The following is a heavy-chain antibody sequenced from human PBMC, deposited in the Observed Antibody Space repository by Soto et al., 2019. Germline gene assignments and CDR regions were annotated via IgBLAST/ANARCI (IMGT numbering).Heavy chain of an antibody. Sequence: GGSLRLSCVAAGFTFRDYAMHWVRRIPGKGLEWVAVISSSGDRQQYAESVKGRFTISRDNSKNTLYLRMNSLRAEDTAVYYCARDGGDIVATMTHDYWGQGTLVTVSS. CDR1: GFTFRDYA. D-gene: IGHD5-12*01. CDR2: ISSSGDRQ. J-gene: IGHJ4*02. V-gene: IGHV3-30-3*01. CDR3: ARDGGDIVATMTHDY.